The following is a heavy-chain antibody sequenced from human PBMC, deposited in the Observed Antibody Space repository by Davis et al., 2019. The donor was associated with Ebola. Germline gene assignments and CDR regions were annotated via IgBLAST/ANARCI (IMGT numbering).Heavy chain of an antibody. CDR2: LSSSSSTI. V-gene: IGHV3-48*02. D-gene: IGHD2-8*01. CDR3: ASFEDIVLMVYAIPY. CDR1: GFTFSSYS. J-gene: IGHJ4*02. Sequence: GGSLRLSCAASGFTFSSYSMNWVRQAPGKGLEWVSYLSSSSSTIYYADSVKGRFTISRDNAKNSLYLQMNSLRDEDTAVYYCASFEDIVLMVYAIPYWGQGTLVTVSS.